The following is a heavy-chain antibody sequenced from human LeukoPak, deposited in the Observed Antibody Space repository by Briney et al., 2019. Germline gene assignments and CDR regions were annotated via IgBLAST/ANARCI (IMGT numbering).Heavy chain of an antibody. Sequence: GRSLRLSCAASGFTFSNAWMSWVRQAPGKGLEWVGRIKKRTDGGTTDYAAPVKGRFTISRDDSKNTLYLQMNSLKTEDTAVYYCTTVGLQDYYDTNGYYYFDYWGQGTLVTVSS. CDR3: TTVGLQDYYDTNGYYYFDY. J-gene: IGHJ4*02. CDR2: IKKRTDGGTT. D-gene: IGHD3-22*01. V-gene: IGHV3-15*01. CDR1: GFTFSNAW.